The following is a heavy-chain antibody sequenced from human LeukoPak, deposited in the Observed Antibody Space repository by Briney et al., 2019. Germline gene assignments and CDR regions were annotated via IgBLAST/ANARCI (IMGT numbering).Heavy chain of an antibody. V-gene: IGHV4-61*02. D-gene: IGHD3-3*01. CDR1: GGSLSSGSDY. Sequence: SETLALTCTVSGGSLSSGSDYWSWIRQSAGKGLEWIGRIYASGSTNYNPSLKSRVTISVDTSKNQFPLKLSSVTAADTAVYYCARSGYSNFDYWGQGTLVTVSS. CDR2: IYASGST. CDR3: ARSGYSNFDY. J-gene: IGHJ4*02.